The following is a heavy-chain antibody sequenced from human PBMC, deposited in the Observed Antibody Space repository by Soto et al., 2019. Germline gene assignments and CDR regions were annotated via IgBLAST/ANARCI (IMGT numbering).Heavy chain of an antibody. CDR3: AKSYDSSGYRPMDV. D-gene: IGHD3-22*01. V-gene: IGHV3-23*01. CDR2: ISGSGGST. J-gene: IGHJ6*02. Sequence: AGGSLRLSCAASGFTFSSYAMSWVRQAPGKGLEWVSAISGSGGSTYYADSVKGRFTISRDNSKNTLYLQMNSLRAEDTAVYYCAKSYDSSGYRPMDVWGQGTTVTVSS. CDR1: GFTFSSYA.